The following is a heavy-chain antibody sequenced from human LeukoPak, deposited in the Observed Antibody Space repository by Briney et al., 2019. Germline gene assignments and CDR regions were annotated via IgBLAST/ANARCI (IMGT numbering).Heavy chain of an antibody. CDR3: AKDRNWNPGGYYHYMDV. V-gene: IGHV3-33*06. J-gene: IGHJ6*03. Sequence: GRSLRLSCAASGFTFSSYGMHWVRQAPGKGLEWVAVIWYDGSNKYYADSVKGRFTISRDNSKNTLYLQMHSLRAEDTAVYYCAKDRNWNPGGYYHYMDVWGKGTTVTVSS. CDR2: IWYDGSNK. D-gene: IGHD1-20*01. CDR1: GFTFSSYG.